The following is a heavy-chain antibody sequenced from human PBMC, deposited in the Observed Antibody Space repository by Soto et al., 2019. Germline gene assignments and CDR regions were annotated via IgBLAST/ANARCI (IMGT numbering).Heavy chain of an antibody. Sequence: GGSLRLSCAASGFTFSSYSMNWVRQAPGKGLEWVSSISSSSSYIYYADSVKGRFTISRDNAKNSLYLQMNSLRAEDTAVYYCARGQSDFWSGENNAFDIWGQGTMVTVSS. CDR2: ISSSSSYI. CDR1: GFTFSSYS. D-gene: IGHD3-3*01. CDR3: ARGQSDFWSGENNAFDI. V-gene: IGHV3-21*01. J-gene: IGHJ3*02.